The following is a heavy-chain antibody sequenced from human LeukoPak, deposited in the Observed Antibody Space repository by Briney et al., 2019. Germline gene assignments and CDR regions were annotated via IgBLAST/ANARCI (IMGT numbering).Heavy chain of an antibody. CDR1: GFTLSSYH. CDR2: ISSNGGST. V-gene: IGHV3-64D*09. Sequence: GGSLRLSCSASGFTLSSYHMHWVRQAPGKGLEYVSAISSNGGSTYYADSAKGRFTISRDSSKNTLYLQMSSLRAEDTAVYYCVKEAGRSGAFDIWGQGTMVTVSS. D-gene: IGHD3-10*01. CDR3: VKEAGRSGAFDI. J-gene: IGHJ3*02.